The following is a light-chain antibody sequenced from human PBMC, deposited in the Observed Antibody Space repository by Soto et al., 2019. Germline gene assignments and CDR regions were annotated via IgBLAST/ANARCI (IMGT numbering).Light chain of an antibody. J-gene: IGLJ1*01. Sequence: QSALTQPAFVSGSPGQSITISCTGTNSDVGGYNFVSWYHQHPGKVPKLMIYDVTNRPSGVSNRFSGSKSGNTASLTISGLQAEDEADYYCSSYTRSSTLVFGTGTKLTVL. CDR1: NSDVGGYNF. V-gene: IGLV2-14*01. CDR2: DVT. CDR3: SSYTRSSTLV.